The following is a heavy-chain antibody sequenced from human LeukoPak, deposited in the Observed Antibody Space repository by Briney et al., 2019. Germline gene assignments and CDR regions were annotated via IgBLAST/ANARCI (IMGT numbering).Heavy chain of an antibody. CDR2: INQDGSQK. J-gene: IGHJ3*02. CDR1: GFTFSNYW. Sequence: GGSLRLSCAASGFTFSNYWMSWVRQAPGKGLEWVANINQDGSQKYYVDSVKGRFTISRDNAKNSLYLQVNSLRAEDTAVYSCARGGMGVIKAFDIWGQGTMVTVSS. D-gene: IGHD3-10*01. CDR3: ARGGMGVIKAFDI. V-gene: IGHV3-7*05.